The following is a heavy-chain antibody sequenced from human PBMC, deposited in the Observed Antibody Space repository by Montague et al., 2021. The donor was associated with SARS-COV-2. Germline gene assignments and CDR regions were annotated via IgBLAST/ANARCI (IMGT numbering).Heavy chain of an antibody. J-gene: IGHJ6*02. D-gene: IGHD2-15*01. CDR3: ARGDVVVVAANDYYYGMDV. CDR2: IYYSGST. CDR1: GGSISSYY. V-gene: IGHV4-59*01. Sequence: SETLSLTCTVSGGSISSYYWSWIRQPPGKGLEWIGYIYYSGSTNXXPSLKSRVTISVDTSKNQFSLKLSSVNAADTAVYYCARGDVVVVAANDYYYGMDVWGQGTTVTVSS.